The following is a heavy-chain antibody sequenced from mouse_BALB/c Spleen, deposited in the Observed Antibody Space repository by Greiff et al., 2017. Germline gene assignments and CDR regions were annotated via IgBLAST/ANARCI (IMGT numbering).Heavy chain of an antibody. J-gene: IGHJ2*01. CDR1: GFTFSSYT. D-gene: IGHD2-4*01. Sequence: DVQLVESGGGLVQPGGSLKLSCAASGFTFSSYTMSWVRQTPEKRLEWVAYISNGGGSTYYPDTVKGRFTISRDNAKNTLYLQMSSLKSEDTAMYYCARLGLRAFDYWGQGTTLTVSS. CDR2: ISNGGGST. CDR3: ARLGLRAFDY. V-gene: IGHV5-12-2*01.